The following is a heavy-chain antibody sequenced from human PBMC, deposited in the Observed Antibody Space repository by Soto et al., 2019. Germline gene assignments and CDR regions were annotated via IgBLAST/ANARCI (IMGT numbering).Heavy chain of an antibody. V-gene: IGHV5-51*01. J-gene: IGHJ1*01. CDR1: GYSFSTNW. D-gene: IGHD6-13*01. CDR2: IYPGDSDT. CDR3: ARHSGIVTDGTE. Sequence: GESLKISCKGSGYSFSTNWIGWVRQMPGKGLEWMGIIYPGDSDTRYSPSFEGQVAISADKCINTAYLQWSSLKASDTAMYYCARHSGIVTDGTEWRHGTLVTVSS.